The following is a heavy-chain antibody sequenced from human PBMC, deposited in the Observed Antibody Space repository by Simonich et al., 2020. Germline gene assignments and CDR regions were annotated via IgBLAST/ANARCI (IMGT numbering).Heavy chain of an antibody. CDR1: GFTFSSYA. D-gene: IGHD2-15*01. V-gene: IGHV3-30*07. CDR2: IAYDGSNK. CDR3: AREGLLLDAFDI. Sequence: QVQLVESGGGVVQPGGSLRLSCSASGFTFSSYAMHWVRQDPGKGLEWESVIAYDGSNKYYADSVKGRFTISRDNSKNTLYLQMNSLRAEDTAVYYCAREGLLLDAFDIWGQGTMVTVSS. J-gene: IGHJ3*02.